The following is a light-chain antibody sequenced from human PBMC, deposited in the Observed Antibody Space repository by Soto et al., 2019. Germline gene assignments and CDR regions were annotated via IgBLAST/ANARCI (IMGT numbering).Light chain of an antibody. V-gene: IGKV3-20*01. Sequence: EIVLTQSPDTLSLSPGQRATLSCRASQSVRSDYFAWYQQKPGQAPRVIIFGVSTRATGVPDRFSGSGSGTDFTLTISRLEPEDFAVYYCQRYGSSPSITFGQGTRLEIK. CDR2: GVS. CDR3: QRYGSSPSIT. CDR1: QSVRSDY. J-gene: IGKJ5*01.